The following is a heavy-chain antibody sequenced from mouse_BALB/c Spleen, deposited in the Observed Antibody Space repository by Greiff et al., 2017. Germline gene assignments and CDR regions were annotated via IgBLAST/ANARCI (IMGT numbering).Heavy chain of an antibody. D-gene: IGHD2-14*01. Sequence: EVKLVESGGGLVQPGGSRKLSCAASGFTFSSFGMHWVRQAPEKGLEWVAYISSGSSTIYYADTVKGRFTISRDNPKNTLFLQMTSLRSEDTAMYYCARSNRYYAMDYWGQGTSVTVAS. CDR2: ISSGSSTI. CDR1: GFTFSSFG. V-gene: IGHV5-17*02. CDR3: ARSNRYYAMDY. J-gene: IGHJ4*01.